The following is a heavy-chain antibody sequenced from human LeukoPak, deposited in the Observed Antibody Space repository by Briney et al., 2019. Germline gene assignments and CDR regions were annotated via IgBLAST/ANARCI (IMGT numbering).Heavy chain of an antibody. J-gene: IGHJ4*02. CDR3: ARDRPNPPQFFHRGPKEYSSGFTFDY. Sequence: SQTLSLTCTVSGGSISSGGYYWSWIRQHPGKGLEWIGYIYYSGSTYYNPSLKSRVTISVDTSKNQFSLKLSSVTAADTAVYYCARDRPNPPQFFHRGPKEYSSGFTFDYWGQGTLVTVSS. V-gene: IGHV4-31*03. D-gene: IGHD6-19*01. CDR1: GGSISSGGYY. CDR2: IYYSGST.